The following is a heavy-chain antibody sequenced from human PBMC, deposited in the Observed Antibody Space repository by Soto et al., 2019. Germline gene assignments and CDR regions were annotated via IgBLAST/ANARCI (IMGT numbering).Heavy chain of an antibody. CDR3: ARGAMVAATGLDD. CDR2: IIPILGIA. Sequence: SVKVSCKASGGTFSSYTISWVRQAPGQGLEWMGRIIPILGIANYAQKFQGRVTITADKSTSTAYMELSSLRSEDTAVYYCARGAMVAATGLDDWGQGTLVTVSS. CDR1: GGTFSSYT. J-gene: IGHJ4*02. V-gene: IGHV1-69*02. D-gene: IGHD2-15*01.